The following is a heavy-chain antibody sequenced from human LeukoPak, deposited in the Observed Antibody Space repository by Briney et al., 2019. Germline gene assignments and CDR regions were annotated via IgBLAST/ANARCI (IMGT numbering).Heavy chain of an antibody. V-gene: IGHV4-34*01. CDR2: INHSGST. CDR3: ARVWLEQNWFDP. J-gene: IGHJ5*02. CDR1: GGSFSAYR. D-gene: IGHD1/OR15-1a*01. Sequence: PSETLSLTCAVYGGSFSAYRWSWIRQPPGKGLDWIGEINHSGSTNYNPSLKSRVTISIDTSKNQFSLKLTSVTAADTAVYYCARVWLEQNWFDPWGQGTLVTVSS.